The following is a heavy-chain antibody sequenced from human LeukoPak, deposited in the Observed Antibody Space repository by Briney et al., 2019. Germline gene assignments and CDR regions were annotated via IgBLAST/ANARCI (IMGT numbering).Heavy chain of an antibody. V-gene: IGHV4-59*01. CDR3: ARASSGWYGLFDY. CDR2: IYYTGST. D-gene: IGHD6-19*01. CDR1: GGSISSYY. Sequence: PSETLSLTCTVSGGSISSYYWSWIRQAPGKGLEWIGYIYYTGSTNYNPSLKSRVTISVDTSKNQFSLKLSSVTAADTAVYYCARASSGWYGLFDYWGQGTLVTVSS. J-gene: IGHJ4*02.